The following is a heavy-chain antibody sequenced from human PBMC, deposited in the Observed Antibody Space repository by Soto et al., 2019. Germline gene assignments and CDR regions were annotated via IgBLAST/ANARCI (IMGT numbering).Heavy chain of an antibody. J-gene: IGHJ5*02. D-gene: IGHD6-19*01. V-gene: IGHV3-23*01. Sequence: EVQLLESGGGLVQPGGSLRLSCAASGFTFSTYAMSWVRQAPGKGLEWVSGISGSGGSTYYADSVKGRFTISRDNSKNTRYVQMNSLRAEDTAVYYCAKETAVAGTSGWFDPWGQGTLVTVSS. CDR2: ISGSGGST. CDR3: AKETAVAGTSGWFDP. CDR1: GFTFSTYA.